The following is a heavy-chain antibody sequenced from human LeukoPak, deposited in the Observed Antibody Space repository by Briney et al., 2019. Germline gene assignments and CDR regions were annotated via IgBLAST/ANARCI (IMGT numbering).Heavy chain of an antibody. CDR2: INPSGGST. Sequence: ASVKVSCKASRYTFTSYYMHVVRQAPGQGLEGVGIINPSGGSTSYAQKFQGRVTMTRETSTSTVYMDLSSLRSEDTAVYYCARGGVSSGWYGSYFDYWGQGTLVTVSS. CDR3: ARGGVSSGWYGSYFDY. CDR1: RYTFTSYY. D-gene: IGHD6-19*01. J-gene: IGHJ4*02. V-gene: IGHV1-46*01.